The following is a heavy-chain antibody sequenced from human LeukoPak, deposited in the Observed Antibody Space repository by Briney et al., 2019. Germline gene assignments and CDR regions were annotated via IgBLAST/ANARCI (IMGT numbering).Heavy chain of an antibody. CDR3: ARDYRITIFGVVITPSLWYYYGMDV. CDR1: GFTFSDYY. Sequence: GGSLRLSRAASGFTFSDYYMSWIRQAPGKGLEWVSYISSSGSTIYYADSVKGRFTISRDNAKNSLYLQMNSLRAEDTAVYYCARDYRITIFGVVITPSLWYYYGMDVWGQGTTVAVSS. J-gene: IGHJ6*02. CDR2: ISSSGSTI. V-gene: IGHV3-11*01. D-gene: IGHD3-3*01.